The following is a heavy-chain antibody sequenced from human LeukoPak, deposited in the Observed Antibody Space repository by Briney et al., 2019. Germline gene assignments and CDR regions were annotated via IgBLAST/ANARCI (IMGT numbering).Heavy chain of an antibody. CDR1: GGSISSSNW. V-gene: IGHV4-4*02. Sequence: SGTLSLTCAVSGGSISSSNWWSWVRQPPGKGLEWIGEIYHSGSTNYNPSLKSRVTISVDKSKNQFSLKLSSVTAADTAVYYCARELGYYDSSGYSSRFDYWGRGTLVTVSS. CDR2: IYHSGST. CDR3: ARELGYYDSSGYSSRFDY. D-gene: IGHD3-22*01. J-gene: IGHJ4*02.